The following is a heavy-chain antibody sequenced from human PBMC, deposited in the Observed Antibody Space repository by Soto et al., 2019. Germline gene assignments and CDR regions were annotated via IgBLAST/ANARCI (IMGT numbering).Heavy chain of an antibody. D-gene: IGHD3-22*01. V-gene: IGHV3-30*18. CDR3: AKDSGYYDSSGSMGS. CDR2: ISYDGSNK. J-gene: IGHJ5*02. CDR1: GFTFSSYG. Sequence: PGGSLRLSCAASGFTFSSYGMHWVRQAPCKGLEWVAVISYDGSNKYYADSVKGRFTISRDNSKNTLYLQMNSLRPEDTAVYYCAKDSGYYDSSGSMGSWGQGTLVTVSS.